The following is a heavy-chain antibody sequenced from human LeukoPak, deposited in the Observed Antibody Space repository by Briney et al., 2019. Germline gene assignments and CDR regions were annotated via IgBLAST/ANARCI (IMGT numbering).Heavy chain of an antibody. V-gene: IGHV4-31*11. CDR3: ARQYSSSWYVADY. CDR1: GGPFSGYY. Sequence: SETLSLTCAVYGGPFSGYYWSWIRQHPGKGLEWIGYIYYSGSTYYNPSLKSRVTISVDTSKNQFSLKLSSVTAADTAVYYCARQYSSSWYVADYWGQGTLVTVSS. J-gene: IGHJ4*02. CDR2: IYYSGST. D-gene: IGHD6-13*01.